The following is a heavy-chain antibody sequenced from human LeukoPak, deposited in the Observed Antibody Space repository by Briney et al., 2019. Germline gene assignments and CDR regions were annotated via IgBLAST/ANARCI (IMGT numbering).Heavy chain of an antibody. Sequence: GGSLRLSCAASGFTFSSYWMHWVRQGPGKGLVWVSHISNDGSSTDYADSVKGRFTISRENAKNSLSLQMNSLRVEDTAMYYCATYWRYFDWLLLDTWGLGTMVTVSS. CDR3: ATYWRYFDWLLLDT. CDR1: GFTFSSYW. J-gene: IGHJ3*02. D-gene: IGHD3-9*01. V-gene: IGHV3-74*01. CDR2: ISNDGSST.